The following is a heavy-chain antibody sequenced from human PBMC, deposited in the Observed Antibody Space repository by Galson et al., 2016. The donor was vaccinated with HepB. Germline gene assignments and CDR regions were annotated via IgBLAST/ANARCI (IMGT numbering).Heavy chain of an antibody. CDR2: ISGRPGTT. Sequence: SLRLSCAASGFPLSTYAMSWVRQTPGKGLQWVSCISGRPGTTYYADSVKGRFTISRDNSKNTLYLHMISLRAEDTAVYYCAKSFAAIRYFDYWGQGTLITVTS. J-gene: IGHJ4*02. D-gene: IGHD2/OR15-2a*01. V-gene: IGHV3-23*01. CDR1: GFPLSTYA. CDR3: AKSFAAIRYFDY.